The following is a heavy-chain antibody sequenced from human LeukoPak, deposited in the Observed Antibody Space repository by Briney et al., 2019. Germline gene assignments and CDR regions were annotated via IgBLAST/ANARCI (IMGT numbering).Heavy chain of an antibody. CDR2: INMDGTTI. CDR3: ARDRGIVGTTGYYYMDV. D-gene: IGHD1-26*01. V-gene: IGHV3-74*01. J-gene: IGHJ6*03. Sequence: PGGSLRLSCAASGFTFSTYWMHWVRQSPGKGLVWVSRINMDGTTISYAGSVEGRFTISRDNAKNTLYLQMNSLRAEDTAVYYCARDRGIVGTTGYYYMDVWGKGTTVTVSS. CDR1: GFTFSTYW.